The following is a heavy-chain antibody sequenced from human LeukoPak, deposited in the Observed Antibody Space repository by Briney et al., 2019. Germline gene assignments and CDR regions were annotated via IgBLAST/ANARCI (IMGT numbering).Heavy chain of an antibody. CDR3: ARLFNDYGDPDI. CDR2: IDPSESYN. J-gene: IGHJ3*02. V-gene: IGHV5-10-1*01. CDR1: GYSFTSYW. D-gene: IGHD4-17*01. Sequence: GASLRISCKGSGYSFTSYWISWVRPMPGKGLGWMGRIDPSESYNNYSPSFQGHVTISADKSISTAYLQWSSLKASDTAMYYCARLFNDYGDPDIWGQGTMVTVSS.